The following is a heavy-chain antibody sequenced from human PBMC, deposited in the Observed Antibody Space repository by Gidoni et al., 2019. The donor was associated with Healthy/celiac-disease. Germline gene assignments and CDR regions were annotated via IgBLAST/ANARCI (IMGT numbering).Heavy chain of an antibody. CDR3: ARAGEGYCSGGSCYSDYYYGMDV. D-gene: IGHD2-15*01. Sequence: VQLVESGGGLVQPGGSLRLSCSASGFPVSSHYISWGHQAPGKGLEGVSFIYSGGSTYYADAVKRRFTISRDNSKNTLYLQMNSLRAEDTAVYDCARAGEGYCSGGSCYSDYYYGMDVWGQGTTVTVSS. V-gene: IGHV3-66*02. CDR2: IYSGGST. CDR1: GFPVSSHY. J-gene: IGHJ6*02.